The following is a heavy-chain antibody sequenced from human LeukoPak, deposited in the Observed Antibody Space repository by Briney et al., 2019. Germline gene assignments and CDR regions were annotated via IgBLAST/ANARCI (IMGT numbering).Heavy chain of an antibody. D-gene: IGHD3-22*01. Sequence: ASVKVSCKASGYTFTGYYMHWVRQAPGQGLEWMGWISAYNGNTNYAQKLQGRVTMTTDTSTSTAYMELRSLRSDDTAVYYCARSGSSGYYSPSDYWGQGTLVTVSS. CDR2: ISAYNGNT. CDR1: GYTFTGYY. V-gene: IGHV1-18*04. CDR3: ARSGSSGYYSPSDY. J-gene: IGHJ4*02.